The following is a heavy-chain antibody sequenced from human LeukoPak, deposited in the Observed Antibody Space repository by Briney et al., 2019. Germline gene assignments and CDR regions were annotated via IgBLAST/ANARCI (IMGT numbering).Heavy chain of an antibody. CDR3: AKDTDLAVAGQSFDY. D-gene: IGHD6-19*01. J-gene: IGHJ4*02. V-gene: IGHV3-23*01. CDR2: ISGSGGSA. Sequence: GGSLRLSCAASGFTFSSYAMSWVRQAPGKGLEWVSAISGSGGSAYYADSVKGRFTISRDNSKNTLYLQMNSLRAEDTAVYYCAKDTDLAVAGQSFDYWGQGTLVTVSS. CDR1: GFTFSSYA.